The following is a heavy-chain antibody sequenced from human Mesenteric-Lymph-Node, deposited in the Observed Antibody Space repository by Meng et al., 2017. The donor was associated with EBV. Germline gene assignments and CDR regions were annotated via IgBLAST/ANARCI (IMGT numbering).Heavy chain of an antibody. Sequence: GQLVESGGGLVKPGGSLRLACAASGFTFSSYSMNWVRQAPGKGLEWVSSISTSGSYIYYADSVKGRFTISRDNAKNSVYLQMNSLRVEDTAVYYCARVSGWYVWGQGTLVTVSS. D-gene: IGHD6-19*01. J-gene: IGHJ4*02. CDR2: ISTSGSYI. V-gene: IGHV3-21*01. CDR1: GFTFSSYS. CDR3: ARVSGWYV.